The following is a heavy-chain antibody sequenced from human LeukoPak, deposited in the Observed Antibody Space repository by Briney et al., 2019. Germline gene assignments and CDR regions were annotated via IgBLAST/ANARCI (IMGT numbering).Heavy chain of an antibody. J-gene: IGHJ6*02. CDR3: ARVGVLPYYYYGMDV. V-gene: IGHV4-30-4*02. Sequence: SETLSLTCTVSGGSISSGDYYWSWIHQPPGKGLEWIGYIYYSGSTYYNPSLKSRVTISVDTSKNQFSLKLSSVTAADTAVYYCARVGVLPYYYYGMDVWGQGTTVTVSS. D-gene: IGHD3-16*01. CDR1: GGSISSGDYY. CDR2: IYYSGST.